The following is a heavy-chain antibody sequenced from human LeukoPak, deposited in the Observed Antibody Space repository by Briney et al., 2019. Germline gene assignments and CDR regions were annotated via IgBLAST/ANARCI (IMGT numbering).Heavy chain of an antibody. CDR2: IYYSEST. CDR3: ARGRCRNSGCRPYFDY. D-gene: IGHD3-22*01. J-gene: IGHJ4*02. Sequence: PSETLSLTCTVSGDSISNYYWSWIRQPPGKGLEWIGYIYYSESTSYNPSLKSRVTISTDTSKSQFSLNLRSVTAEDTGIYYCARGRCRNSGCRPYFDYWGQGTQVTVSS. CDR1: GDSISNYY. V-gene: IGHV4-59*01.